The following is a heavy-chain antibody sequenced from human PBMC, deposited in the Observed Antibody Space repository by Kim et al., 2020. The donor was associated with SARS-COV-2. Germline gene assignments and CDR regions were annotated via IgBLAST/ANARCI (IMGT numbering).Heavy chain of an antibody. D-gene: IGHD1-26*01. CDR2: IFNSGRT. J-gene: IGHJ4*02. V-gene: IGHV4-59*13. CDR1: GGSTSSYY. CDR3: ARASSYYVIDY. Sequence: SETLSLTCTVSGGSTSSYYWSWVRQPPGKGLEWIGYIFNSGRTNYNPSLKSRVTISVDTSKNQFSLKLSSVTAADTPMYYCARASSYYVIDYWGQGTLVTVSS.